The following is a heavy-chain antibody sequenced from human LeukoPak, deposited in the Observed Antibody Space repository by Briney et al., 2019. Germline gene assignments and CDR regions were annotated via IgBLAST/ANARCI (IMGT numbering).Heavy chain of an antibody. CDR1: GFTFTNYA. CDR3: ARSPYSNYPTSDY. V-gene: IGHV3-30*04. J-gene: IGHJ4*02. CDR2: ISSDGRDT. Sequence: GGSLRLSCAASGFTFTNYAMHWVRQAPGKGLNGLALISSDGRDTYYADSVKGRFTISRDNSKNTLFLQMNSLRAEDTAVYYCARSPYSNYPTSDYWGQGTLLTVSS. D-gene: IGHD4-11*01.